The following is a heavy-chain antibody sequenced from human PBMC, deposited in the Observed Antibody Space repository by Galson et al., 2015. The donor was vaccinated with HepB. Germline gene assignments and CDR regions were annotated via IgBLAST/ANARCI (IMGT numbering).Heavy chain of an antibody. CDR3: ARVVQQLAYGMDV. Sequence: SLRLSCAASGFSFKSSGMHWVRQAPGKGLEWVAIIWYDGSNKYYADSLKGRFTISRDNSKNTLYLEVNGLRAEDTAVYYCARVVQQLAYGMDVWGQGTTVTVSS. V-gene: IGHV3-33*01. CDR1: GFSFKSSG. CDR2: IWYDGSNK. J-gene: IGHJ6*02. D-gene: IGHD6-13*01.